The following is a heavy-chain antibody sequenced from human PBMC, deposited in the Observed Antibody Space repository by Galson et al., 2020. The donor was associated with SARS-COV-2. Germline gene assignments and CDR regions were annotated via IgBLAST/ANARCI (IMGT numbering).Heavy chain of an antibody. CDR1: GYTFTSYD. Sequence: ASVKVSCKASGYTFTSYDINWLRLTTGQGLAWMGWVIPKNANTGYAPMFQGRVTMTRDTSINTAYLELSSLRYEDTAIYFCARCYYDNSGYWFDFWGRGTLVTVSS. CDR2: VIPKNANT. J-gene: IGHJ4*02. D-gene: IGHD3-22*01. V-gene: IGHV1-8*01. CDR3: ARCYYDNSGYWFDF.